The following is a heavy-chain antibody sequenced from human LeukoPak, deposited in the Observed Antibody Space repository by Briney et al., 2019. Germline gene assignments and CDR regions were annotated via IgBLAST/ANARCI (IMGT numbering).Heavy chain of an antibody. V-gene: IGHV3-7*01. CDR2: IKQDGSER. Sequence: GGSLRLSCAASGFTYTNYWVSWFRQAPGQGLEWVASIKQDGSERYYVDSVKGRFTVSRDNAKNSLFLQLSSLRVEDTAVYYCARGSMHVYHLYTDYWGQGTLVTVSS. J-gene: IGHJ4*02. CDR3: ARGSMHVYHLYTDY. CDR1: GFTYTNYW. D-gene: IGHD3-16*01.